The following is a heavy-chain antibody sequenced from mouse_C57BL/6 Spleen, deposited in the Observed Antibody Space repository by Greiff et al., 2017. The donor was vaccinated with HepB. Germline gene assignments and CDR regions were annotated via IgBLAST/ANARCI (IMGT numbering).Heavy chain of an antibody. Sequence: EVKLVDSGGGLVKPGGSLKLSCAASGFTFSDYGMHWVRQAPEKGLEWVAYISSGSSTIYYADTVKGRFTISRDNAKNTLFLQMTSLRSEDTAMYYCARNGYSYYAMDYWGQGTSVTVSS. CDR2: ISSGSSTI. V-gene: IGHV5-17*01. J-gene: IGHJ4*01. D-gene: IGHD2-3*01. CDR3: ARNGYSYYAMDY. CDR1: GFTFSDYG.